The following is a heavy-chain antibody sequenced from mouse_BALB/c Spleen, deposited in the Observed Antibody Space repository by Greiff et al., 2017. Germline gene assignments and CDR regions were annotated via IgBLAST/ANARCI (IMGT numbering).Heavy chain of an antibody. D-gene: IGHD4-1*01. J-gene: IGHJ4*01. V-gene: IGHV1-26*01. CDR1: GYSFTGYY. Sequence: EVQLQQSGPELVKPGASVKISCKASGYSFTGYYMHWVKQSHVKSLEWIGRINPYNGATSYNQNFKDKASLTVDKSSSTAYMELHSLTSEDSAVYYCARSYWDRDYAMDYWGQGTSVTVSS. CDR2: INPYNGAT. CDR3: ARSYWDRDYAMDY.